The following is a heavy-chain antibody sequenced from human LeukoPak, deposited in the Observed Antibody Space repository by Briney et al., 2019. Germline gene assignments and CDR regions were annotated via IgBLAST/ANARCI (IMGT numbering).Heavy chain of an antibody. V-gene: IGHV4-38-2*02. D-gene: IGHD1-7*01. Sequence: SETLSLTCTVSGYSISSGYYWGWIRQPPGKGLEWIGSIYHSGSTYYNPSLKSRVTISVDTSKNQFSLKLSSVTAADTAVYYCARGVELRLNWFDPWGQGTLVTVSS. CDR3: ARGVELRLNWFDP. CDR1: GYSISSGYY. CDR2: IYHSGST. J-gene: IGHJ5*02.